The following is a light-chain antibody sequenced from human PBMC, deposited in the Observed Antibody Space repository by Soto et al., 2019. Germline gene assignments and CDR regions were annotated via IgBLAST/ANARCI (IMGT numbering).Light chain of an antibody. CDR1: HSIDTS. V-gene: IGKV1-5*01. J-gene: IGKJ2*01. CDR3: HQYKSYTPYT. Sequence: DIPMTQSPSALSASLGDRVTITCRASHSIDTSLAWYQQRPGKAPNLLIFDASSLASGVPSRFSGGGSGTEITLTFSNLQPDDSGTYYCHQYKSYTPYTIGQGTKVEIK. CDR2: DAS.